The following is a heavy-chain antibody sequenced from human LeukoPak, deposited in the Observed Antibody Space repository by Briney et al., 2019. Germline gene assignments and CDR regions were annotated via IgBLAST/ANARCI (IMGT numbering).Heavy chain of an antibody. CDR2: INSDGSST. J-gene: IGHJ4*02. CDR1: GFTFSSYS. Sequence: GGSLRLSCAASGFTFSSYSMNWVRQAPGKGLVWVSRINSDGSSTSYADSVKGRFTISRDNAKNTLYLQMNSLRTEDTAVYYCAALPARIAVAPYWGQGTLVTVSS. CDR3: AALPARIAVAPY. V-gene: IGHV3-74*01. D-gene: IGHD6-19*01.